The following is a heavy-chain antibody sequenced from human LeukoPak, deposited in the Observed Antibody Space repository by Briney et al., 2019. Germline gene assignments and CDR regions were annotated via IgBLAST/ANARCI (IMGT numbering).Heavy chain of an antibody. J-gene: IGHJ3*02. CDR1: GYTFTGYY. V-gene: IGHV1-2*02. D-gene: IGHD6-19*01. Sequence: GASVKVSCKASGYTFTGYYMHWVRQAPGHCLGWRGSINPNSGGTNYAQKFQGRVTMTRDTSISTAYMELSRLRSDDTAVYYCARDRIAVAGTVRNAFDIWGQGTMVTVSS. CDR2: INPNSGGT. CDR3: ARDRIAVAGTVRNAFDI.